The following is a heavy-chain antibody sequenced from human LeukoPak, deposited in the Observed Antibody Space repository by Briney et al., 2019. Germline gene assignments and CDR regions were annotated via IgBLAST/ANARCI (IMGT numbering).Heavy chain of an antibody. J-gene: IGHJ5*02. D-gene: IGHD6-13*01. V-gene: IGHV4-39*07. CDR3: ASLGAAAANNWFDP. CDR1: GGSISSSSYY. Sequence: SETLSLTCTVSGGSISSSSYYWGWIRQPPGKGREWIGSIYYSGCTYYNPSLKIRVTISVDTSKNQFSLTLSSVNAADSAVYYCASLGAAAANNWFDPWGQGTLVTVSS. CDR2: IYYSGCT.